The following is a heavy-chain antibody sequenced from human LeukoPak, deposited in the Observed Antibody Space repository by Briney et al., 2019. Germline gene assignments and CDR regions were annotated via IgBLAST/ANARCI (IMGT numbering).Heavy chain of an antibody. CDR3: ARTYTPYEGYYYYMDV. CDR2: IYWNDDK. J-gene: IGHJ6*03. Sequence: GSGPTLVNPTQTLTLTCTFSGFSLSSTGVGVGWIRQPPGKALEWLALIYWNDDKRYSPSLKSSLTISKDTSKNQVVLTMTNMDPVDTATYYCARTYTPYEGYYYYMDVWGKGTTVTVSS. CDR1: GFSLSSTGVG. V-gene: IGHV2-5*01. D-gene: IGHD1-1*01.